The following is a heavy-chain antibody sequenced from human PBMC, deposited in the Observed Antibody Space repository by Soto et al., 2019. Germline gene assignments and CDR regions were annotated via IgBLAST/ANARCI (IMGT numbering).Heavy chain of an antibody. V-gene: IGHV3-33*01. J-gene: IGHJ6*02. CDR3: ARGSIVAAEYGMDV. CDR1: GFSFSSYG. CDR2: IWHDGSKT. Sequence: GGSLRLSCAAPGFSFSSYGMHWVRQAPGKGLEWVAVIWHDGSKTYYADSVKGRLIISRDNSKNTLYVQINSLRAEDRGVYFCARGSIVAAEYGMDVWGHGTTVTVSS. D-gene: IGHD6-13*01.